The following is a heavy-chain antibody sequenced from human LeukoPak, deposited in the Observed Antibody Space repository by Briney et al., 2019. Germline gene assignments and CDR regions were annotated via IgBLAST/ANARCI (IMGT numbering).Heavy chain of an antibody. J-gene: IGHJ6*03. CDR2: INPSGGST. D-gene: IGHD1-26*01. CDR1: GGTFTSYA. CDR3: ARAEGATSFYYYYYYMDV. V-gene: IGHV1-46*01. Sequence: ASVKVSCKASGGTFTSYAISWVRQAPGQGLEWMGIINPSGGSTSYAQKFQGRVTMTRDMSTSTVYMELSSLRSEDTAVYYCARAEGATSFYYYYYYMDVWGKGTTVTVSS.